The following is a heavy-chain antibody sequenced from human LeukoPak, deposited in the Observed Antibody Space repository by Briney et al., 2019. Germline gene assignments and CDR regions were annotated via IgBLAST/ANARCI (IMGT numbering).Heavy chain of an antibody. V-gene: IGHV1-69*13. CDR1: GGTFSSCA. CDR2: IIPIFGTA. J-gene: IGHJ4*02. Sequence: SVKVSCKASGGTFSSCAISWVRQAPGQGREWMGGIIPIFGTANYAQKFQGRVTITADESTSTAYMELSSLRSEDTAVYYCARDGPYNYYDSSGYYSSLDYWGQGTLVTVSS. D-gene: IGHD3-22*01. CDR3: ARDGPYNYYDSSGYYSSLDY.